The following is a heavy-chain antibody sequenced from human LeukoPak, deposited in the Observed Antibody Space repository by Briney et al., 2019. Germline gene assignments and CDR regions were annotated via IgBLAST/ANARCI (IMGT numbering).Heavy chain of an antibody. CDR3: AKPTYYYDSSGYYRPIYYFDY. J-gene: IGHJ4*02. CDR2: ISGSGGST. D-gene: IGHD3-22*01. V-gene: IGHV3-23*01. CDR1: GFTFSSYA. Sequence: AGGSLRLSCAASGFTFSSYAMSWVRQAPGKGLEWVSAISGSGGSTYYADPVKGRFTISRDNSKNTLYLQMNSLRAEDTAVYYCAKPTYYYDSSGYYRPIYYFDYWGQGTLVTVSS.